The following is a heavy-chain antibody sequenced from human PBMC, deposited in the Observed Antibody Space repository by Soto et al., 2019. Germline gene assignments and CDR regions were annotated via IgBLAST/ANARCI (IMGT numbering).Heavy chain of an antibody. CDR3: ARDKSDYYDSSGSIDY. CDR2: ISAYNGNT. CDR1: GYTFTSYG. J-gene: IGHJ4*02. V-gene: IGHV1-18*01. Sequence: ASVKVSCKASGYTFTSYGISWVRQAPGQGLEWMGWISAYNGNTNYAQKLQGRVTMTTDTSTSTAYMELRSLRSDDTAVYYCARDKSDYYDSSGSIDYWGQGTVVTVSS. D-gene: IGHD3-22*01.